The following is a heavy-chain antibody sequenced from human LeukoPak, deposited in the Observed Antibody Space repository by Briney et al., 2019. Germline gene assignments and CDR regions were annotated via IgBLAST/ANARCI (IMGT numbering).Heavy chain of an antibody. CDR1: GFTFSSYA. CDR2: ISNSGTNT. J-gene: IGHJ4*02. Sequence: GGSLRLSCSASGFTFSSYAMTWVRQAPGKGLEWVSSISNSGTNTYYADSVRGRFTISRDTSKNTLYLHMNSLRAEDTAVYYCAKAVTTGRAEQHWGQGTLVTVSS. V-gene: IGHV3-23*01. D-gene: IGHD4-17*01. CDR3: AKAVTTGRAEQH.